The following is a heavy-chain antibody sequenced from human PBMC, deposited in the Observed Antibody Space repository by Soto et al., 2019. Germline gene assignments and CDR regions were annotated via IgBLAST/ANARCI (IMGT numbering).Heavy chain of an antibody. CDR3: AKSLTGDSYHYYYGMDV. D-gene: IGHD1-20*01. V-gene: IGHV3-30*18. CDR2: ISYDGSNK. Sequence: QVQLVESGGGVVQPGRSLRLSCAASGFTFSSYGMHWVRQAPGKGLEWVAVISYDGSNKYYADSVKGRFTISRDNSKNTLYLQMNSLRAEDTAVYYCAKSLTGDSYHYYYGMDVWGQGTTVTVSS. CDR1: GFTFSSYG. J-gene: IGHJ6*02.